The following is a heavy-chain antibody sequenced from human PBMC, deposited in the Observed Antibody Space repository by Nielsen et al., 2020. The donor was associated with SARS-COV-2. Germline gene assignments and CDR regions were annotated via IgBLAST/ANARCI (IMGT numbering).Heavy chain of an antibody. V-gene: IGHV1-2*02. CDR3: ARARATIFGLVMSYGMDV. J-gene: IGHJ6*02. D-gene: IGHD3/OR15-3a*01. Sequence: ASVKVSCKASGGTFRNFAITWVRQAPGQGLEWMGGIMPYSGGTNSAQKFQGTVTMTRDASISTVYMELTSDDTAVYYCARARATIFGLVMSYGMDVWGQGTTVAVSS. CDR1: GGTFRNFA. CDR2: IMPYSGGT.